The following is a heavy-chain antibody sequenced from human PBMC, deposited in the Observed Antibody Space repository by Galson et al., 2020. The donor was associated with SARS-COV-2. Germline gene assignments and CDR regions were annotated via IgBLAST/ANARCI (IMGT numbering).Heavy chain of an antibody. J-gene: IGHJ5*02. Sequence: ASVQVSCKVSGYTLTELSMHWVRQAPGKGLEWMGGFDPEDGETIYAQKFQGRVTMTEDTSTDTAYMELSSLRSEDTAVYYCATTLSYCSGGSCYPNWFDPWGQGTLVTVSS. CDR2: FDPEDGET. V-gene: IGHV1-24*01. CDR1: GYTLTELS. D-gene: IGHD2-15*01. CDR3: ATTLSYCSGGSCYPNWFDP.